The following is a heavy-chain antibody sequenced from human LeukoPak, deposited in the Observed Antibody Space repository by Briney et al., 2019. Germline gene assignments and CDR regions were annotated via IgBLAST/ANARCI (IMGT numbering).Heavy chain of an antibody. J-gene: IGHJ6*04. CDR2: INGGGTTK. Sequence: AGGSLRLSCAASGFIFSDYYMNWIRQAPGKGLEWVSHINGGGTTKYYADSVRGRFTLSRDNAKNTLHLQMNNLRAEDTAVYYCTRGVFSDVWGTGTTVTVSS. V-gene: IGHV3-11*01. CDR3: TRGVFSDV. CDR1: GFIFSDYY.